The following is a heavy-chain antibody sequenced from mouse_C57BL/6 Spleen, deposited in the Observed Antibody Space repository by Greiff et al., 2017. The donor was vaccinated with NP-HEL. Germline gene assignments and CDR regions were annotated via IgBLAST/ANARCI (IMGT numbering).Heavy chain of an antibody. CDR1: GFSLTSYA. CDR2: IWTGGGT. V-gene: IGHV2-9-1*01. D-gene: IGHD1-1*01. Sequence: QVQLKQSGPGLVAPSQSLSITCTVSGFSLTSYAISWVRQPPGKGLAWLGVIWTGGGTNYNSALKSRLSISKDNSKSQVFLKMNSLQTDDTARYYCARTFYYGRRGYYFDYWGQGTTLTVSS. CDR3: ARTFYYGRRGYYFDY. J-gene: IGHJ2*01.